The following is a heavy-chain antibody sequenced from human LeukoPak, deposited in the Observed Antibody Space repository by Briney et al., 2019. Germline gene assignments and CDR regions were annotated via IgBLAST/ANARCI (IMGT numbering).Heavy chain of an antibody. D-gene: IGHD2-15*01. V-gene: IGHV1-8*01. Sequence: ASVKVSCKASGYTFTSYDINWVRQATGQGLEWMGWMNPNSGNTGYAQKFQGRVTMTRNTSISTAYMELSSLRSEDTAVYYCARGGSVVVVAAMREGNWFDPWGQGTLVTVSS. CDR1: GYTFTSYD. CDR2: MNPNSGNT. J-gene: IGHJ5*02. CDR3: ARGGSVVVVAAMREGNWFDP.